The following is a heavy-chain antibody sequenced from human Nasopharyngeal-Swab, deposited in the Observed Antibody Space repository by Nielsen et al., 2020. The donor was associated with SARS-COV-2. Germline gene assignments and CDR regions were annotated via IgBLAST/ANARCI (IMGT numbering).Heavy chain of an antibody. D-gene: IGHD6-13*01. V-gene: IGHV3-30*04. CDR1: GFTFSSYA. CDR3: ATELAAGPVLDY. J-gene: IGHJ4*02. Sequence: GESLKISCAASGFTFSSYAMHWVRQAPGKGLEWVAVISYDGSNKYYADSVKGRFTISRDNSKNTLYLQMNSLRAEDTAVYYCATELAAGPVLDYWGQGTLVTVSS. CDR2: ISYDGSNK.